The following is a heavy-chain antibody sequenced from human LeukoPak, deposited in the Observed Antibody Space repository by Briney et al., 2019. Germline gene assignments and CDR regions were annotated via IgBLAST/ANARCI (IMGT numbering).Heavy chain of an antibody. CDR1: GYTCTSYY. J-gene: IGHJ4*02. Sequence: ASVKVSCKSSGYTCTSYYMHWVRQAPGQGLEWMGIINPSGGSTSYAQKFQGRVTMTRDMSTSTVYMELSSLGSEDTAVYYCARAWQLPDYWGQGTLVTVSS. D-gene: IGHD1-26*01. CDR2: INPSGGST. V-gene: IGHV1-46*01. CDR3: ARAWQLPDY.